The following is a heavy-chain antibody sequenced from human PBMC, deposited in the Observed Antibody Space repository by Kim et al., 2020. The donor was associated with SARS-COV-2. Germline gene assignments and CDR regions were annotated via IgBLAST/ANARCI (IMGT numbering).Heavy chain of an antibody. J-gene: IGHJ6*02. CDR3: ARVSRYYYYGMDV. V-gene: IGHV3-13*01. Sequence: PGSVKGRFTSSRENAKNSLYLQMNSLRAGDTAVYYCARVSRYYYYGMDVWGQGTTVTVSS.